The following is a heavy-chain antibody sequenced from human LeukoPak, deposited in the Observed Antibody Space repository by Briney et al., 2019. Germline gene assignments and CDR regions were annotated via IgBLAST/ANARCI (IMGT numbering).Heavy chain of an antibody. CDR2: TYYSGST. CDR1: GGSISSYY. J-gene: IGHJ6*03. D-gene: IGHD3-22*01. Sequence: SETLSLTCTVSGGSISSYYWSWIRQPPGKGLEWIGYTYYSGSTNYNPSLKSRVTISVDTSKNQFSLKLSSVTAADTAVYYCARDYYPRDYYYYMDVWGKGTTVTVSS. V-gene: IGHV4-59*01. CDR3: ARDYYPRDYYYYMDV.